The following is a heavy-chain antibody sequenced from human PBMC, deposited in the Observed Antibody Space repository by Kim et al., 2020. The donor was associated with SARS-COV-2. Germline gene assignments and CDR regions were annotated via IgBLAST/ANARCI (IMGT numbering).Heavy chain of an antibody. CDR1: GFTFSNAW. CDR3: TTDRLYDYDILTGYLLASGLYYYGMDV. J-gene: IGHJ6*02. Sequence: GGSLRLSCAASGFTFSNAWMSWVRQAPGKGLEWVGRIKSKTDGGTTDYAAPVKGRFTISRDDSKNTLYLQMNSLKTEDTAVYYCTTDRLYDYDILTGYLLASGLYYYGMDVWGQGTTVTVSS. V-gene: IGHV3-15*01. D-gene: IGHD3-9*01. CDR2: IKSKTDGGTT.